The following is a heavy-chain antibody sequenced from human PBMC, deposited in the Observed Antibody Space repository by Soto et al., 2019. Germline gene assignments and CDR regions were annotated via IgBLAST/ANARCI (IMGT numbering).Heavy chain of an antibody. CDR2: IYYNGST. J-gene: IGHJ5*02. CDR1: GGSVSSRSYF. D-gene: IGHD2-15*01. CDR3: ARQRVVPATPTNWFDP. V-gene: IGHV4-39*01. Sequence: QVQVQESGPGPVKPSDTLSLTCTVSGGSVSSRSYFWGWIRQPPGKGLEWIGTIYYNGSTYYNPSLKSRVTLSVDTSKNQFSLKLTSVTASDTALYYCARQRVVPATPTNWFDPWGQGTLVTVSS.